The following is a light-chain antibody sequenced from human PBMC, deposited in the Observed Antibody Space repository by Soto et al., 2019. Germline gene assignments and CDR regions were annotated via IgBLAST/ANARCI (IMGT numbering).Light chain of an antibody. V-gene: IGLV1-44*01. CDR3: AAWDDSLNGVV. J-gene: IGLJ2*01. Sequence: QSVLTQPPSASGTPGQRVTISCSGSSSNIGSNTVNWYQQLPGTAPKLLIYSNNQRPSGVPDRFSGSKSGTSASLAISGLQSEDEADYHCAAWDDSLNGVVFGGETKLTVL. CDR2: SNN. CDR1: SSNIGSNT.